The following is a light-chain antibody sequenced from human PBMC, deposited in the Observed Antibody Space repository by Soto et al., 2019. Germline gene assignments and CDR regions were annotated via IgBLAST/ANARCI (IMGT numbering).Light chain of an antibody. Sequence: DIQMTQSPSSLSASVGDRVTITCRASQDIGSSLNWYQHKLGKAPKLLIFGASDLRGGVPSRFSGSGSGTDFTLTISSLEFGDSAVYYCQQYGSSPTWTFGQGTKVDIK. CDR2: GAS. V-gene: IGKV1-39*01. J-gene: IGKJ1*01. CDR1: QDIGSS. CDR3: QQYGSSPTWT.